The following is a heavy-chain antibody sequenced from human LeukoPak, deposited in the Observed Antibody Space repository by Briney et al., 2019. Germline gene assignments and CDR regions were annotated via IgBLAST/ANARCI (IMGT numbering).Heavy chain of an antibody. J-gene: IGHJ4*02. CDR1: GFTFSSYS. Sequence: GGSLRLSCAASGFTFSSYSMNWVRQAPGKGLEWVSYISSSSNTIYYADSVKGRFTISRDNANSSLYLQMHSLRDEDTAVYYCARDPVGYTSSSSDYWGQGTLVTVSS. V-gene: IGHV3-48*02. CDR2: ISSSSNTI. D-gene: IGHD6-6*01. CDR3: ARDPVGYTSSSSDY.